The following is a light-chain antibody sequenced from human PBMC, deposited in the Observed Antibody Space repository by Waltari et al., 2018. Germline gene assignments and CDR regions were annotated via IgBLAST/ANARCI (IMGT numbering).Light chain of an antibody. V-gene: IGLV2-14*03. Sequence: QSALTQPASVSGSPGQSITIPCTGSSSYSGGYTYVSWYQQHPGKAPKLMIFDVNNRASGVSNRFSGSKSGNTASLTISGLQVEDEAEYYCCSFTRSSTWVFGGGTKLTVL. CDR1: SSYSGGYTY. CDR2: DVN. J-gene: IGLJ3*02. CDR3: CSFTRSSTWV.